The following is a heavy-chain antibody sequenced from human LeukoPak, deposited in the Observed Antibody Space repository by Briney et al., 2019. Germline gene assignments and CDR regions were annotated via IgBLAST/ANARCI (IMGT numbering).Heavy chain of an antibody. J-gene: IGHJ4*02. V-gene: IGHV3-23*01. Sequence: PGGSLRLSCEASGFTFSSYAMSWVRQAPGKGLEWVSAISGSGGSTYYADSVKGRFTISRDNPKNTLYLQMNSLRAEDTAVYYCAKAAFDILTGYYPIFDYWGQGTLVTVSS. CDR1: GFTFSSYA. D-gene: IGHD3-9*01. CDR2: ISGSGGST. CDR3: AKAAFDILTGYYPIFDY.